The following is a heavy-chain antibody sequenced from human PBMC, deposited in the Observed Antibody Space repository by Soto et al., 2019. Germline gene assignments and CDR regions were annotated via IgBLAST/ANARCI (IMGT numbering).Heavy chain of an antibody. CDR3: ARADFDVLTGYYTSSYYFDY. CDR2: IKPSSGGT. Sequence: ASVKVSCKASGYRFTAYYMYWVGQAPGQGLEWMGWIKPSSGGTKYAQKFQGRVTVARDTSISTAYMELSRLRSDDTAVYYCARADFDVLTGYYTSSYYFDYWGQGTLVTSPQ. V-gene: IGHV1-2*02. J-gene: IGHJ4*02. CDR1: GYRFTAYY. D-gene: IGHD3-9*01.